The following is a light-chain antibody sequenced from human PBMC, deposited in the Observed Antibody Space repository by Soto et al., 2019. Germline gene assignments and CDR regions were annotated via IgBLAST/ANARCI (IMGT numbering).Light chain of an antibody. CDR3: MRAHHSPVT. CDR2: LGS. Sequence: DIVMTQSPLSLPVTPGEPASISCRSSQSLLHGNGYEYLDWYLEKPGQSPQLLIYLGSNRASGVPDRFSGSGSGTDFTLIISRVEAEDVGVYCVMRAHHSPVTFGQRTKLEIK. V-gene: IGKV2-28*01. J-gene: IGKJ2*01. CDR1: QSLLHGNGYEY.